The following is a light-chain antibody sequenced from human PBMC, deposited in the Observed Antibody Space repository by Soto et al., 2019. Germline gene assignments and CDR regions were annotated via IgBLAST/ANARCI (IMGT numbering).Light chain of an antibody. V-gene: IGKV3-20*01. CDR2: TTS. CDR1: QYVTSNY. Sequence: EIVLTQSPGTLSLSPGERATLSCRASQYVTSNYLAWYQQKPGQAPRLLIYTTSSRATGVPARFSGSGSGTDFTLTISSLGPEDVAVYYCQQYGDSPWTFGQGTKVEIK. J-gene: IGKJ1*01. CDR3: QQYGDSPWT.